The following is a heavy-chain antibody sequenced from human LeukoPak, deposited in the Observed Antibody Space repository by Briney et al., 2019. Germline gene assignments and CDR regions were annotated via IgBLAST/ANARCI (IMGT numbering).Heavy chain of an antibody. V-gene: IGHV4-59*08. CDR1: GGSINTYY. CDR3: ARHDGSGSYYGAFDAFDI. CDR2: IYYSGST. D-gene: IGHD1-26*01. J-gene: IGHJ3*02. Sequence: SETLSLTCTVSGGSINTYYWSWIRQPPGKGLEWIGYIYYSGSTNYNPSLKSRVTISVDTSKNQFSLKLSSVTAADTAVYYCARHDGSGSYYGAFDAFDIWGQGTMVTVSS.